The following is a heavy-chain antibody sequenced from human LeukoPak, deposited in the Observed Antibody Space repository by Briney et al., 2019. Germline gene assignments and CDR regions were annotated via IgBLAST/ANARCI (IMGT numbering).Heavy chain of an antibody. CDR1: GGSFSGYY. D-gene: IGHD3-16*01. J-gene: IGHJ6*03. V-gene: IGHV4-34*01. CDR3: ARGNRGVMLYYYYMDV. CDR2: INHSGST. Sequence: SETLSLTCAVYGGSFSGYYWSWIRQPPGKGLEWIGEINHSGSTNYNPSLKSRVTISVDTSKNQFSLKLSSVTAADTAVYYCARGNRGVMLYYYYMDVWAKGPRSPSP.